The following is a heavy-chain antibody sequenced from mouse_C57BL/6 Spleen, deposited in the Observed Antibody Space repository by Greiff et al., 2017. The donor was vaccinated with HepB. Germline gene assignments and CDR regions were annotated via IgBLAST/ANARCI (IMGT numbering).Heavy chain of an antibody. CDR3: ARLNWDLYYFDY. CDR1: GYTFTDYY. D-gene: IGHD4-1*01. J-gene: IGHJ2*01. Sequence: QVQLQQSGAELVRPGASVKLSCKASGYTFTDYYINWVKQRPGQGLEWIARIYPGSGNTYYNEKFKGKATLTAEKSSSTAYMQLSSLTSEDSAVYFCARLNWDLYYFDYWGQGTTLTVSS. CDR2: IYPGSGNT. V-gene: IGHV1-76*01.